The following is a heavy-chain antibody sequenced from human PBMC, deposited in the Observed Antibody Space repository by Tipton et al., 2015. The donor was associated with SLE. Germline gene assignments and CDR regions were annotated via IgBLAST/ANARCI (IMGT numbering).Heavy chain of an antibody. Sequence: TLSLTCAVSGYSINTGSYWGWIRQPPGKGLEWIAHIKYSGSANYNPSLESRVTISLDTSKNQFSLKVNSVIVADTAVYYCARCSGYSSGPRDDVFDIWGQGTVVTVSS. CDR3: ARCSGYSSGPRDDVFDI. D-gene: IGHD2-8*02. V-gene: IGHV4-38-2*01. J-gene: IGHJ3*02. CDR2: IKYSGSA. CDR1: GYSINTGSY.